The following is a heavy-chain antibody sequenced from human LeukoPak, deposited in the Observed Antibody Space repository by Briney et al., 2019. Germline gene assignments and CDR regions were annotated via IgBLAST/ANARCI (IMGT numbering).Heavy chain of an antibody. J-gene: IGHJ6*03. CDR2: IYYSGST. CDR3: ARAYGDYENYYYYYYMDV. D-gene: IGHD4-17*01. Sequence: SETLSLTCAVSGVSISSYYWSWIRQPPGKGLEWIGYIYYSGSTNYNPSLKSRVTISVDTSKNQFSLKLSSVTAADTAVYYCARAYGDYENYYYYYYMDVWGKGTTVTISS. CDR1: GVSISSYY. V-gene: IGHV4-59*01.